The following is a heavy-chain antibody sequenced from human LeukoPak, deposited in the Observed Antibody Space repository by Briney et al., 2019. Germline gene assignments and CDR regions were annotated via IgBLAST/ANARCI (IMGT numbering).Heavy chain of an antibody. CDR2: ISSSSSYI. Sequence: GGSLRLCCAASGFTFSSYSMNWVRQAPGKGLEWVSSISSSSSYIYYADSVKGRFTISRDNAKNSLYLQMNSLRAEDTAVYYCARDPLPYSSSGRPASDDYWGQGTLVTVSS. V-gene: IGHV3-21*01. CDR3: ARDPLPYSSSGRPASDDY. CDR1: GFTFSSYS. J-gene: IGHJ4*02. D-gene: IGHD6-13*01.